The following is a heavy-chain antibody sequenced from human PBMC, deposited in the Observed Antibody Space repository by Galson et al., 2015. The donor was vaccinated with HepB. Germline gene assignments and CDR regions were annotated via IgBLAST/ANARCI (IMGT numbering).Heavy chain of an antibody. D-gene: IGHD2-21*02. CDR1: GFTFSSYA. Sequence: SLRLSCAASGFTFSSYAMHWVRQAPGKGLEWVAFIRYDGSNKYYADSVKGRFTISRDNSKNTLYLQMNSLRAEDTAVYYCAKDFEVVTPPDAFDIWGQGTMVTVSS. J-gene: IGHJ3*02. CDR3: AKDFEVVTPPDAFDI. V-gene: IGHV3-30*02. CDR2: IRYDGSNK.